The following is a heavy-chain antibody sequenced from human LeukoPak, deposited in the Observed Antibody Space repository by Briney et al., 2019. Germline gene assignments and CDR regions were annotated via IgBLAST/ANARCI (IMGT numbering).Heavy chain of an antibody. J-gene: IGHJ4*02. D-gene: IGHD2-21*02. CDR1: GGDFSSYA. Sequence: SVKVSCKASGGDFSSYAISGVRRDPGQGREWMGRIIPILGIANYAQKFQGRVTMTRDTSTSTVYMELSSLRSEDTAVYYCASVLYCGADCYSGRYFFDYWGQGTLVTVSS. CDR2: IIPILGIA. CDR3: ASVLYCGADCYSGRYFFDY. V-gene: IGHV1-69*04.